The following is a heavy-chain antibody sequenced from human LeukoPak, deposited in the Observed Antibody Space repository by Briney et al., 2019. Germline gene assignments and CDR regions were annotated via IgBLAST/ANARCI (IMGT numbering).Heavy chain of an antibody. D-gene: IGHD3-10*01. J-gene: IGHJ4*02. V-gene: IGHV4-34*01. CDR2: INHSGST. CDR3: ARGVRAFDY. CDR1: GGSFSGYY. Sequence: SETLSLTCAVYGGSFSGYYWSWIRQPPGKGLEWIGEINHSGSTNYNPSLKSRVTISVDTSENQFSLKLSSVTAADTAVYYCARGVRAFDYWGQGTLVTVSS.